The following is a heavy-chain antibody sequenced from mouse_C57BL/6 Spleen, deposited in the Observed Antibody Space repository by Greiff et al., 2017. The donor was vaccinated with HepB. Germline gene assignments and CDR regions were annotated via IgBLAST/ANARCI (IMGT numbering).Heavy chain of an antibody. Sequence: QVQLQQSGAELVRPGSSVKLSCKASGYTFTSYWMHWVKQRPIQGLEWIGNIDPSDSETHYNQKFKDKATLTVDKSSSTAYMQLSSLTSEDSAVYYCARGETAQATGWFAYWGQGTLVTVSA. J-gene: IGHJ3*01. CDR3: ARGETAQATGWFAY. V-gene: IGHV1-52*01. CDR1: GYTFTSYW. D-gene: IGHD3-2*02. CDR2: IDPSDSET.